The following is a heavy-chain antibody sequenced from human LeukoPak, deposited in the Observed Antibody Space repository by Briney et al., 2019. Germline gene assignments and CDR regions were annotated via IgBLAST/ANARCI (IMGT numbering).Heavy chain of an antibody. D-gene: IGHD6-13*01. J-gene: IGHJ6*02. CDR2: TYYRSKWYN. Sequence: SQTLSLTFAISGDSVSSNSAAWNWLRQSPSRGLEWLGRTYYRSKWYNDYAVSVKSRITINPDTSKNQFSLQLNSVTPEDTAVYYCARDEALIAAAGVYYGMDVWGQGTTVTVSS. CDR1: GDSVSSNSAA. CDR3: ARDEALIAAAGVYYGMDV. V-gene: IGHV6-1*01.